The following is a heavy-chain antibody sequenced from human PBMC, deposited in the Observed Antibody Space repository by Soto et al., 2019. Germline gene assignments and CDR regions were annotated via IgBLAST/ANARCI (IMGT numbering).Heavy chain of an antibody. D-gene: IGHD3-22*01. J-gene: IGHJ6*02. V-gene: IGHV1-69*01. Sequence: QVQLVQSGAEVKKPGSSVKVSCKASGGTFSSYAISWVRQAPGHGLEWMGGIIPIFGTANYAHKFQGRVTITADDSTSTADMGLSRLRSEATAVYYCASYSSSGYSYYDGMDVWCQGTTVTVS. CDR3: ASYSSSGYSYYDGMDV. CDR1: GGTFSSYA. CDR2: IIPIFGTA.